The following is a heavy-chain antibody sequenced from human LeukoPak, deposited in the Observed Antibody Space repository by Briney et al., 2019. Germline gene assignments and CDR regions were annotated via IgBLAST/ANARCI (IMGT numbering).Heavy chain of an antibody. V-gene: IGHV3-23*01. CDR2: ISSSGGST. CDR1: GFIFTTYA. CDR3: TTHVITKLED. J-gene: IGHJ4*02. D-gene: IGHD3-22*01. Sequence: PGGALRLSCAASGFIFTTYAISWVRQTPGKGLEWVSGISSSGGSTYYADSVKGHFTISRDNSKNTVYLQMNSLRAEDTAVYYWTTHVITKLEDWGQGTLVTVPS.